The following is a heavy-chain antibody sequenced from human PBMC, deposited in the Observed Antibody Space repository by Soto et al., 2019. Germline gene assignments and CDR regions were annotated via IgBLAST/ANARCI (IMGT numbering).Heavy chain of an antibody. CDR3: ALNEGELVGGVPQGTTSFTS. CDR2: IFWDDDK. V-gene: IGHV2-5*02. CDR1: GFSLTTGGVS. Sequence: SGPTLVNPTQTLTLTCTFSGFSLTTGGVSVGWIRQPPGKALEWLAVIFWDDDKRYSPSLRSRLTITRDTSRNQVVLTITNRDPGDTATYFFALNEGELVGGVPQGTTSFTSGGRGALVTVSS. J-gene: IGHJ4*02. D-gene: IGHD2-8*02.